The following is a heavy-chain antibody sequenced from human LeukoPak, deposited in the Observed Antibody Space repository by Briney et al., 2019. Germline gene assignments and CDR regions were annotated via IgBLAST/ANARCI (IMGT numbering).Heavy chain of an antibody. CDR3: AKDRISEETYNWFDP. V-gene: IGHV3-30*18. CDR1: GFTFSSHG. CDR2: ISYDGSNK. D-gene: IGHD2-15*01. Sequence: GGSLRLSCAASGFTFSSHGMHWVRQAPGKGLEWVAVISYDGSNKYYADSVKGRFTISRDNSKNTLYLQMNSLSAEDTAVYYCAKDRISEETYNWFDPWGQGTLVTVSS. J-gene: IGHJ5*02.